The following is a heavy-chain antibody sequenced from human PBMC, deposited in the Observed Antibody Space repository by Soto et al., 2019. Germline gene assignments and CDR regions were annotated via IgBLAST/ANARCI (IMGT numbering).Heavy chain of an antibody. CDR2: MNPNRGNT. D-gene: IGHD4-4*01. J-gene: IGHJ6*02. CDR3: AREAQPTIPTVTTIFYYYYYGMDV. V-gene: IGHV1-8*01. Sequence: QVQLVQSGAEVKKPGASVKVSCKASGYTFTSYDINWVRQATGQGLEWMGWMNPNRGNTGYAQKFQGRVTMNRNTSISTAYMELSSLRSEDTAVYYCAREAQPTIPTVTTIFYYYYYGMDVWGQGTTVTVSS. CDR1: GYTFTSYD.